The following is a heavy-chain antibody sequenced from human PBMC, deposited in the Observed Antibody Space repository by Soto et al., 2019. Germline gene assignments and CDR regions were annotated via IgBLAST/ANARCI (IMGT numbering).Heavy chain of an antibody. Sequence: QVQLVQSGADVEKPGASVRVSCKASGSTFTSYDINWVRQATGQGLEWRGWMNPNSGNTGYAQKFLGRVTMTRNTSISTAYMELSSLRSEDTAVYYCARGESGYSYGYSYWGQGTLVTVSS. V-gene: IGHV1-8*01. D-gene: IGHD5-18*01. CDR2: MNPNSGNT. CDR1: GSTFTSYD. J-gene: IGHJ4*02. CDR3: ARGESGYSYGYSY.